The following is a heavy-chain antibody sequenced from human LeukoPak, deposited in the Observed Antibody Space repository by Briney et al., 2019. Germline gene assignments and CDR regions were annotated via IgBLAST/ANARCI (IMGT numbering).Heavy chain of an antibody. CDR3: ARAKTPLGYSSSWYYFDY. Sequence: PSETLSLTCTVSGGSISSYYWSWIRQPPGKGLEWIGYIYYSGSTNYNPSLKSRVTISVDTSKNQFSLKLSSVTAADTAVYCCARAKTPLGYSSSWYYFDYWGQGTLVTVSS. V-gene: IGHV4-59*01. CDR1: GGSISSYY. D-gene: IGHD6-13*01. CDR2: IYYSGST. J-gene: IGHJ4*02.